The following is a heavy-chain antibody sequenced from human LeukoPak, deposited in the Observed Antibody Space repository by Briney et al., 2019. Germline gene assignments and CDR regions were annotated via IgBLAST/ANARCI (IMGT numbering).Heavy chain of an antibody. CDR1: GGSISSSSYY. J-gene: IGHJ3*02. CDR2: IYYSGST. V-gene: IGHV4-39*02. D-gene: IGHD3-9*01. CDR3: ARDGNDILTGYYIEAFDI. Sequence: SETLSLTCTVSGGSISSSSYYWGWIRQPPGKGLEWIGSIYYSGSTYYNPSLKSRVTISVDTSKNQFSLKLSSVTAADTAVYYCARDGNDILTGYYIEAFDIWGQGTMVTVSS.